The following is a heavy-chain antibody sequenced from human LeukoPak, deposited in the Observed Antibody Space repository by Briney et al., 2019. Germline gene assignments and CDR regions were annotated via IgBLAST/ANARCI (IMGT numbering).Heavy chain of an antibody. J-gene: IGHJ4*02. CDR1: GGSISSY. CDR3: VSGGSYLTK. Sequence: SETLSLTCTVSGGSISSYWSWIRQSPGKGLEWIGYIYFSGTTNYNPSLKSRLTITIDTSRNQFSLKLSSVTAADTAIYYCVSGGSYLTKWGQGTLVTVSS. D-gene: IGHD3-10*01. CDR2: IYFSGTT. V-gene: IGHV4-59*01.